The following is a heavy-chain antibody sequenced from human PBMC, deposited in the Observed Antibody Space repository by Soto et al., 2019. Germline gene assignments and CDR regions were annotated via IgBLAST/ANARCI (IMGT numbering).Heavy chain of an antibody. V-gene: IGHV6-1*01. CDR1: GESVSTNSAT. CDR2: TYYRSKWHH. D-gene: IGHD2-8*01. J-gene: IGHJ5*01. Sequence: QVQLQQSGPVLVKPSQTLSLTCAISGESVSTNSATWDWIRQSPSIGLEWLGRTYYRSKWHHHYAASVKGRITINADPSSNQPPLQLTSVTPDDTAVYSWARLIGDSWVDSWGQGTLVTVSS. CDR3: ARLIGDSWVDS.